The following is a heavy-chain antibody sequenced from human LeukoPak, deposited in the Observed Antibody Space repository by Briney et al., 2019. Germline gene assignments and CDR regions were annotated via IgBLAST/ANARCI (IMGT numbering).Heavy chain of an antibody. Sequence: GGSLRLSCAASGFLFNTYEMNWVREAPGKGLEWGSYISSSGSTIYYADSIKGRFTISRDNAKNSLYLQMNSLRAEDTAVYYCAELGITMIGGVWGKGTTVTISS. CDR3: AELGITMIGGV. D-gene: IGHD3-10*02. J-gene: IGHJ6*04. CDR2: ISSSGSTI. V-gene: IGHV3-48*03. CDR1: GFLFNTYE.